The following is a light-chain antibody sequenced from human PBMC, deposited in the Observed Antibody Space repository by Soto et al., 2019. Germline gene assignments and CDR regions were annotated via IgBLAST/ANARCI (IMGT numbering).Light chain of an antibody. CDR3: QSYDRGLDRV. Sequence: QSVLTQPPSVSGAPGQRVTISCTGSNSNIGAGYDVHWYQQLPGTAPKLLIYHNNNRPSGVPDRFSGSKSGTSASLAITGLQAEDEADYYCQSYDRGLDRVFGGGTQLTVL. V-gene: IGLV1-40*01. CDR1: NSNIGAGYD. J-gene: IGLJ3*02. CDR2: HNN.